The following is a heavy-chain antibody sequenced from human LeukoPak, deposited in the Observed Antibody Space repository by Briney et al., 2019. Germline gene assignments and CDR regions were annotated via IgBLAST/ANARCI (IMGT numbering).Heavy chain of an antibody. CDR1: GFTFSSYS. D-gene: IGHD3-22*01. CDR3: ARDPNYDSSGYYPLDY. J-gene: IGHJ4*02. CDR2: ISSSSSYI. V-gene: IGHV3-21*01. Sequence: GGSLRLSCAASGFTFSSYSMNWVRQAPGKGLEWVSSISSSSSYIYYADSVKGRFTISRDNAKNSLYLQMNSLRAEDTAEYYCARDPNYDSSGYYPLDYWGQGTLVTVSS.